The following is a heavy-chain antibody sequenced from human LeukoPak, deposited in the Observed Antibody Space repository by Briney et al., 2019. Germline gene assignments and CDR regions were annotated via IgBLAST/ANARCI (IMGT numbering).Heavy chain of an antibody. CDR3: ARVSSGWYRGGWFDP. J-gene: IGHJ5*02. D-gene: IGHD6-19*01. CDR2: IYYTGST. V-gene: IGHV4-61*01. Sequence: SETLSLTCTVSGGPVSSGSYYWSWIRQPPGKGLEWIGYIYYTGSTNYNPSLKSRVTMSVDTSKNQFSLKLSSVTAADTAVYYCARVSSGWYRGGWFDPWGQGTLVTVSS. CDR1: GGPVSSGSYY.